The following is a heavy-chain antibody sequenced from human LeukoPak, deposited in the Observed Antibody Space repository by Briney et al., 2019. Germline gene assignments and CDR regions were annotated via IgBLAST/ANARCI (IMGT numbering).Heavy chain of an antibody. Sequence: ASVKVSCMASGGTFRNYELNWVRQTPGQGLEWMGRIIPILGMTIYGQKFQARVTFTADKSTGTAYMELNSLTSEDTAVYYCATSGGEPMVRAVSLKMDYWGQGTLVTVSS. CDR3: ATSGGEPMVRAVSLKMDY. D-gene: IGHD3-10*01. CDR2: IIPILGMT. CDR1: GGTFRNYE. V-gene: IGHV1-69*04. J-gene: IGHJ4*02.